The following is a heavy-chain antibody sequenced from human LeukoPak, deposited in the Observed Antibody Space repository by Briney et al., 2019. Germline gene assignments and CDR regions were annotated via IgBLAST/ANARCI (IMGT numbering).Heavy chain of an antibody. CDR1: GGSFSGYY. CDR3: ARHHVLLWFGEFPLGWFDP. Sequence: SETLSLTCAVYGGSFSGYYWSWIRQPPGKGLEWIGEINHSGSTNYNPSLKSRVTIPVDTSKNQFSLKLSSVTAADTAVYYCARHHVLLWFGEFPLGWFDPWGQGTLVTVSS. V-gene: IGHV4-34*01. D-gene: IGHD3-10*01. J-gene: IGHJ5*02. CDR2: INHSGST.